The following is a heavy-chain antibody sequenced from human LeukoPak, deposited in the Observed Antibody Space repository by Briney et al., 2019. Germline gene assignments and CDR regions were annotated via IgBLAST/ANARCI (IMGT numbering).Heavy chain of an antibody. CDR3: APYYYDSSGYFGGYFDY. CDR1: GGSISSSSYY. CDR2: IYYSGST. J-gene: IGHJ4*02. D-gene: IGHD3-22*01. V-gene: IGHV4-39*07. Sequence: PSETLSLTCTVSGGSISSSSYYWGWLRQPPGKGLEWIGSIYYSGSTYYNPSLKSRVTISVDTSKNQFSLKLSSVTAADTAVYYCAPYYYDSSGYFGGYFDYWGQGTLVTVSS.